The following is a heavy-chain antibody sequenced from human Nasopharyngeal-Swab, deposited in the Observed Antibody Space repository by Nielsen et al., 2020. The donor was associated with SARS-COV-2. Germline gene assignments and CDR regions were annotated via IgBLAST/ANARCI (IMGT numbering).Heavy chain of an antibody. J-gene: IGHJ6*02. CDR3: ARDLGYGSGSYFQSYYYGMDV. CDR2: IWYDGSNT. V-gene: IGHV3-33*01. Sequence: GESLKISCAASGFTFSSYGMHWVRQAPGKGLEWVAVIWYDGSNTYYADSVKGRFTISRDNSKNTLYLKMNSLRAEDTAVYYCARDLGYGSGSYFQSYYYGMDVWGQGTTVTVSS. D-gene: IGHD3-10*01. CDR1: GFTFSSYG.